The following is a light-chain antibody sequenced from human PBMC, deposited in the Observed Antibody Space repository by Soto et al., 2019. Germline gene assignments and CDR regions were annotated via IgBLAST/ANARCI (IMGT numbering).Light chain of an antibody. CDR3: QSSDSSLSAP. Sequence: QSVLTQPPSVSGAPGQRVTISCTGSSSNIGTGYDVHWYQQLPGTAPKLLIYGNSNRPSGVPDRFSGSRSGTSASLAITGLQAEDEADYYCQSSDSSLSAPFGGGTKVTVL. CDR2: GNS. V-gene: IGLV1-40*01. J-gene: IGLJ2*01. CDR1: SSNIGTGYD.